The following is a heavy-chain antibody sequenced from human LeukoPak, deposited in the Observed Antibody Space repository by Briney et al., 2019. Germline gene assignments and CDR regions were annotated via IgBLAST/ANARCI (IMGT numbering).Heavy chain of an antibody. V-gene: IGHV3-21*01. Sequence: AGGSLRLSCAASGFTFSNYAMRWVRQAPGKGLEWVSSISSGTNYIYYADSVKGRFTISRDNAKNSLYLQMNSLRAEDTAVYYCASAGKTLFDYWGQGTLVTVSS. CDR1: GFTFSNYA. D-gene: IGHD6-13*01. CDR3: ASAGKTLFDY. J-gene: IGHJ4*02. CDR2: ISSGTNYI.